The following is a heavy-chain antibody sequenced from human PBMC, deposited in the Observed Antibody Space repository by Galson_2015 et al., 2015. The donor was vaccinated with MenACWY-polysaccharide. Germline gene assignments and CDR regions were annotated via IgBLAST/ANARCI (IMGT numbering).Heavy chain of an antibody. CDR3: ARVDWSSGWYEGAHFDY. CDR2: IYSGGST. D-gene: IGHD6-19*01. Sequence: CLRLSCAASGFTVSSNYMSWVRQAPGKGLEWVSVIYSGGSTYYADSVKGRFTISRDNSKNTLYLQMNSLRAEDTAVYYCARVDWSSGWYEGAHFDYWGQGTLVTVSS. V-gene: IGHV3-53*01. CDR1: GFTVSSNY. J-gene: IGHJ4*02.